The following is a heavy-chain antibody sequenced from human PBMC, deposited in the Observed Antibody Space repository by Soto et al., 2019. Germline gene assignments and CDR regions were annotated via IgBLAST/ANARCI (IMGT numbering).Heavy chain of an antibody. CDR3: ARHAYYYDSSGYSLDY. D-gene: IGHD3-22*01. V-gene: IGHV4-39*01. CDR2: IYYSGST. J-gene: IGHJ4*02. CDR1: GGSISSSSYY. Sequence: SEALSLTCTVSGGSISSSSYYWGWIRQPPGKGLEWIGSIYYSGSTYYNPSLKSRVTISVDTSKNQFSLKLSSVTAADTAVYYCARHAYYYDSSGYSLDYWGQGTLVTVSS.